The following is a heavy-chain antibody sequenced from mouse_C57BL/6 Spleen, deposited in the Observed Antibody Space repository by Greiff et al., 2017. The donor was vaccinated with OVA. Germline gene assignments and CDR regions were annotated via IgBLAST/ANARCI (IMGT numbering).Heavy chain of an antibody. J-gene: IGHJ4*01. CDR1: GYAFSSSW. CDR2: IYPGDGDT. CDR3: ARCGYDAGYAMDY. V-gene: IGHV1-82*01. D-gene: IGHD2-2*01. Sequence: QVQLQQSGPELVKPGASVKISCKASGYAFSSSWMNWVKQRPGKGLEWIGRIYPGDGDTNYNGKFKGKATLTADKSSSTAYMQLSSLTSEDSAVYFCARCGYDAGYAMDYWGQGTSVTVSS.